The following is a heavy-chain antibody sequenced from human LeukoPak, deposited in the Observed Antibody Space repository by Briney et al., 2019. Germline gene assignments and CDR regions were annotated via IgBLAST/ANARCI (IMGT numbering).Heavy chain of an antibody. D-gene: IGHD2-2*01. CDR2: IRSKAYGGTT. Sequence: GGSLRLSCAASGFTFGDYAMSWVRQAPGKGLEWVGFIRSKAYGGTTEYAASVKGRFTISRDDSKSIAYLQMNSLKTEDTAVYYCTRDPPRYCSSTSCYYIWGQGTMVTVSS. CDR1: GFTFGDYA. V-gene: IGHV3-49*04. CDR3: TRDPPRYCSSTSCYYI. J-gene: IGHJ3*02.